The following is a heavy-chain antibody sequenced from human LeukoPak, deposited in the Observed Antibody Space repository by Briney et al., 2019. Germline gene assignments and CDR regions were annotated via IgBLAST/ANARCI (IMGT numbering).Heavy chain of an antibody. CDR3: ARQIIAAAATGEDAFDI. J-gene: IGHJ3*02. D-gene: IGHD6-13*01. CDR2: IYPGDSDT. Sequence: GESLKISCKGSGYSFTSYWIGWVRQMPGKGLEWMGIIYPGDSDTRYSPSFQGQVTISADKSISTAYLQWSSLKASDTAMYYCARQIIAAAATGEDAFDIWGQGTMVTVSS. V-gene: IGHV5-51*01. CDR1: GYSFTSYW.